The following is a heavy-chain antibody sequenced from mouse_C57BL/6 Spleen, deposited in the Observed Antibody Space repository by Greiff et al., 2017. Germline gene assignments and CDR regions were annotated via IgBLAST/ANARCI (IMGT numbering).Heavy chain of an antibody. CDR1: GYTFTSYW. CDR2: IYPSDSET. D-gene: IGHD2-2*01. CDR3: ARRDYGYEDY. J-gene: IGHJ2*01. Sequence: VQLQQPGAELVRPGSSVKLSCKASGYTFTSYWMDWVKQRPGQGLEWIGNIYPSDSETHYNQKFKDKATLTVDKSSSTAYMQLSSLTSEDSAVYYCARRDYGYEDYWGQGTTLTVSS. V-gene: IGHV1-61*01.